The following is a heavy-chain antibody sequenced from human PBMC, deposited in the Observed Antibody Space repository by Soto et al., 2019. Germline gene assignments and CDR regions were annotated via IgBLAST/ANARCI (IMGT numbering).Heavy chain of an antibody. D-gene: IGHD2-2*01. CDR1: GYTFTSYA. CDR3: ARDVEPAAPLYYYYGMDV. Sequence: ASVKVSCKASGYTFTSYAMHWVRQAPGQRLEWMGWINAGNGNTKYSQKFQGRVTITRDTSASTAYMELSSLRSEDTAVYYCARDVEPAAPLYYYYGMDVWSQGTTVTVSS. CDR2: INAGNGNT. V-gene: IGHV1-3*01. J-gene: IGHJ6*02.